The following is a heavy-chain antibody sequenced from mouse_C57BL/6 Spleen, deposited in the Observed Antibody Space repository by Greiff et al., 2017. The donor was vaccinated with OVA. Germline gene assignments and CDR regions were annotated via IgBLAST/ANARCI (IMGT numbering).Heavy chain of an antibody. CDR2: ISSGSSTI. CDR3: ARPLITTVVATTFDV. V-gene: IGHV5-17*01. Sequence: EVHLVESGGGLVKPGGSLKLSCAASGFTFSDYGMHWVRQAPEKGLEWVAYISSGSSTIYSADTVKGRFTISRDNAKNTLFLQMTSLRSEDTAMYYCARPLITTVVATTFDVWGTGTTVTVSS. D-gene: IGHD1-1*01. CDR1: GFTFSDYG. J-gene: IGHJ1*03.